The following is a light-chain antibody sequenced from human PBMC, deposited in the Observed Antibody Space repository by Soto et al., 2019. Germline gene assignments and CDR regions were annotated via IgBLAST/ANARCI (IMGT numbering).Light chain of an antibody. CDR3: TSYAGTNNPMYV. Sequence: LTQPPSASVSPGQSVTISCTGTSSDVGGYNYVSWYQQHPGKAPKLMIYEVYKRPSGVPDRFSGSKSGNTASLTVSGLQAEDEADYYCTSYAGTNNPMYVFGTGTQVTV. CDR1: SSDVGGYNY. V-gene: IGLV2-8*01. J-gene: IGLJ1*01. CDR2: EVY.